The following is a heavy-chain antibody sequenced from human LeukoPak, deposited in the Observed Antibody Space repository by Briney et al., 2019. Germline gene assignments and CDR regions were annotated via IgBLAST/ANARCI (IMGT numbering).Heavy chain of an antibody. CDR2: IYYSGST. D-gene: IGHD3-10*01. V-gene: IGHV4-30-4*01. CDR1: GGSISSGDYY. J-gene: IGHJ4*02. Sequence: SETLSLTCTVSGGSISSGDYYWSWIRQPPGKGLEWIGYIYYSGSTYYNPSLKSRVTISVDTSKNQFSLKLSSATAADTAVYYCALWFGELNYFDYWGQGTLVTVSS. CDR3: ALWFGELNYFDY.